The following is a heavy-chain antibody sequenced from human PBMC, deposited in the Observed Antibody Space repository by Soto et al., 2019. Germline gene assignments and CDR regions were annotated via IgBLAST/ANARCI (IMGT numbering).Heavy chain of an antibody. CDR2: ISAYNGNT. V-gene: IGHV1-18*01. D-gene: IGHD6-13*01. CDR1: GYTFTSYG. CDR3: ARGIAAADGMDV. J-gene: IGHJ6*02. Sequence: ASVKVSCKPSGYTFTSYGITWVRQAPGQGLEWMGWISAYNGNTNYAQKFQGWVTMTRDTSISTAYMELSRLRSDDTAVYYCARGIAAADGMDVWGQGTTVTVSS.